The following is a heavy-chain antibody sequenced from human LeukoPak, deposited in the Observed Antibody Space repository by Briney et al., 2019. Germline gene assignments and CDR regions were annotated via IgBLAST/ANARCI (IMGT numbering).Heavy chain of an antibody. CDR2: ISYDGSNK. J-gene: IGHJ4*02. D-gene: IGHD5-24*01. CDR1: GFTFTSYA. V-gene: IGHV3-30*18. CDR3: AKILDGYNEDY. Sequence: GGSLRLSCAASGFTFTSYAMSWVRQAPGKGLEWVAVISYDGSNKYYADSVKGRFTISRDNSKNTLYLQMNSLRAEDTAVYYCAKILDGYNEDYWGQGTLVTVSS.